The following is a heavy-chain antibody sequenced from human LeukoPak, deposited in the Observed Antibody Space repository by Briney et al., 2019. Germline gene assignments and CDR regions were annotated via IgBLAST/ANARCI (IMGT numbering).Heavy chain of an antibody. V-gene: IGHV4-34*01. D-gene: IGHD3-16*02. CDR1: GGSFSGYY. Sequence: SETLSLTCAVNGGSFSGYYWSWIRQPPGKGLEWIGEINHSGSTNYNPSLKSRVTISVDTSKNQFSLKLSSVTAADTAVYYCARGVYVWGSYRGYYFDYWGQGTLVTVSS. CDR2: INHSGST. J-gene: IGHJ4*02. CDR3: ARGVYVWGSYRGYYFDY.